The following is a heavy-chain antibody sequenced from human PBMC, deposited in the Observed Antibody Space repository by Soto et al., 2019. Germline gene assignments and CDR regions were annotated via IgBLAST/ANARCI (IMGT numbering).Heavy chain of an antibody. J-gene: IGHJ6*03. Sequence: GASVKVSCKASGYTFTSYYMHWVRQAPGQGLEWMGIINPSAGSTSYAQKFQGRVTMTRDTSTSTVYMELSSLRSEDTAVYYCARYLYSNYFLYFYYYMDVWGKGTTVTVSS. CDR3: ARYLYSNYFLYFYYYMDV. CDR1: GYTFTSYY. CDR2: INPSAGST. D-gene: IGHD4-4*01. V-gene: IGHV1-46*01.